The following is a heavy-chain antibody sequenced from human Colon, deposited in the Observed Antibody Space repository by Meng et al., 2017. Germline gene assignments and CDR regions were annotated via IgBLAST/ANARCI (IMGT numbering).Heavy chain of an antibody. CDR1: CGSVSSRTYY. V-gene: IGHV4-61*01. J-gene: IGHJ4*02. CDR3: ARDRVPGKY. Sequence: HVQLLESGPGLVRPSETLSLTCTVLCGSVSSRTYYWSWIRQPHGKGLELIGCIYYRGTTNYNPSLKSRVTISVDTSKNQFSLKLSSVTPADTAVYFCARDRVPGKYWGQGTLVTVSS. D-gene: IGHD1-14*01. CDR2: IYYRGTT.